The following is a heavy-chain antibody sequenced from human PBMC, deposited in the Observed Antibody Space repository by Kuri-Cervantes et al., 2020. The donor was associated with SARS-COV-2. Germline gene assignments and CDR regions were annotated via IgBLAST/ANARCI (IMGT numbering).Heavy chain of an antibody. Sequence: SETLSLTCNVSGASISDYYCSWIRQPPGRGLEWIGYIDHIGTTNFNPSLKSRVTMSGDTSKNHLSLSLSFVTAADTAVYYCATGTGYYPNDAFDIWGQGTMVTVSS. CDR1: GASISDYY. CDR2: IDHIGTT. J-gene: IGHJ3*02. V-gene: IGHV4-59*01. D-gene: IGHD3-9*01. CDR3: ATGTGYYPNDAFDI.